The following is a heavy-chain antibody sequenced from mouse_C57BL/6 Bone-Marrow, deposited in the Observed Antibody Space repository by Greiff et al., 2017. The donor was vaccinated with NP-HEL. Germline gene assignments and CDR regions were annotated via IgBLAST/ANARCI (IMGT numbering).Heavy chain of an antibody. Sequence: QVQLQQSGAELARPGASVKLSCKASGYTFTSYGISWVKQRTGQGLEWIGEIYPRSGNTYYNEKFKGKATLTADKSSSTAYMELRSLTSEDSAVYFYERSGYGCGYVAWFAYWGQGTLVTVSA. D-gene: IGHD1-1*02. CDR1: GYTFTSYG. J-gene: IGHJ3*01. V-gene: IGHV1-81*01. CDR3: ERSGYGCGYVAWFAY. CDR2: IYPRSGNT.